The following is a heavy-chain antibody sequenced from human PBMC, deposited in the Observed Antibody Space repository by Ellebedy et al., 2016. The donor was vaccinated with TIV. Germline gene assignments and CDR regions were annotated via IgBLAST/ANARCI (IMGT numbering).Heavy chain of an antibody. D-gene: IGHD3-10*01. V-gene: IGHV4-39*07. CDR2: IYYSGST. J-gene: IGHJ4*02. CDR1: GGSISSSSYY. Sequence: MPSETLSLTCTVSGGSISSSSYYWGWIRQPPGKGLEWIGSIYYSGSTYYNPSLKSRVTISVDTSKNQFSLKLSSVTAADTAVYYCARVRRSIFDYWGQGTLVTVSS. CDR3: ARVRRSIFDY.